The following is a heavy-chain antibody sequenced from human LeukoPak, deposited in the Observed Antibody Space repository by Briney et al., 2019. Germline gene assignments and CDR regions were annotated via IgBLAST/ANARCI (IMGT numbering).Heavy chain of an antibody. V-gene: IGHV3-23*01. CDR1: GFTFSSYA. CDR2: ISGSGGST. J-gene: IGHJ3*02. CDR3: ARLSLYYDKFPGAFDI. D-gene: IGHD3-22*01. Sequence: PGGSLRLPCAASGFTFSSYAMSWVRQAPGKGLEWVSAISGSGGSTYYADSVKGRFTISRDNSKNTLYLQMNSLRAEDTAVYYCARLSLYYDKFPGAFDIWGQGTMVTVSS.